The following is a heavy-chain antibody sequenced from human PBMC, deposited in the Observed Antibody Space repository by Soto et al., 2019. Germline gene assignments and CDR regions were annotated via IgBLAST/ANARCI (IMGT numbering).Heavy chain of an antibody. Sequence: GGSLRLSCAASGFTFSSYDMHWVRQATGKGLEWVSAIGTAGDTYYPGSVKGRFTISRENAKNSLYLQMNSLRAEDTAVYYCARGLQESYGDYPGGWFDPWGQGTLVTVSS. V-gene: IGHV3-13*01. J-gene: IGHJ5*02. CDR3: ARGLQESYGDYPGGWFDP. CDR1: GFTFSSYD. CDR2: IGTAGDT. D-gene: IGHD4-17*01.